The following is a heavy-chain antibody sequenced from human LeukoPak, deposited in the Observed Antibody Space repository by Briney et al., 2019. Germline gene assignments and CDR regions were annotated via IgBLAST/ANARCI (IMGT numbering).Heavy chain of an antibody. V-gene: IGHV4-4*07. D-gene: IGHD4-17*01. CDR1: GGSINFFY. CDR2: IFTSGST. J-gene: IGHJ6*03. Sequence: SETLSLTCTVSGGSINFFYWSWIRQPAGKGLEWIGRIFTSGSTNYNPSLKSRVTMSVDTSKNQFSLNLSSVTAADTAVYYCARLRGASDDYGNYYYSYMDVWGKGTTVTISS. CDR3: ARLRGASDDYGNYYYSYMDV.